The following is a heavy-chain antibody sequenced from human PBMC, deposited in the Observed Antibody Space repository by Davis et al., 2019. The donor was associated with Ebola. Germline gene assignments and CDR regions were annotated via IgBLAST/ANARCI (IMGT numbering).Heavy chain of an antibody. CDR3: AREATIWE. Sequence: SVKVSCKASGYTFTGYYMHWVRQAPGQGLEWMGGIIPILGIANYAQKFQGRVTITADESTSTAYMELSSLRSEDTAVYYCAREATIWEWGQGTLVTVSS. J-gene: IGHJ4*02. V-gene: IGHV1-69*10. CDR2: IIPILGIA. D-gene: IGHD5-24*01. CDR1: GYTFTGYY.